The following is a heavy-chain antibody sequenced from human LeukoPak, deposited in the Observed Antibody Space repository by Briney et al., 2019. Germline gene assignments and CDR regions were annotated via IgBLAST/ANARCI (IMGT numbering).Heavy chain of an antibody. Sequence: GGSLRLSCAASGFTFSSYGMSWVCQAPGKGLGWVSTISNSDYNTYYPDSVKGRFTISRDNSKNTLYLQMNSLRAEDTAVYYCALSSSWYGGYFDYWGQGTLVTVSS. J-gene: IGHJ4*02. CDR3: ALSSSWYGGYFDY. D-gene: IGHD6-13*01. CDR2: ISNSDYNT. CDR1: GFTFSSYG. V-gene: IGHV3-23*01.